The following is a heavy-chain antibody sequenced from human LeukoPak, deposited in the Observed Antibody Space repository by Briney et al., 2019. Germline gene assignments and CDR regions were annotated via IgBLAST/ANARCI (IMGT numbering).Heavy chain of an antibody. D-gene: IGHD2-15*01. J-gene: IGHJ6*02. CDR3: ARDLNDIVVVVAATRGYYYYGMDV. CDR1: GFTFSSYA. CDR2: ISYDGSNK. V-gene: IGHV3-30-3*01. Sequence: PGGSLRLSCAASGFTFSSYAMHWVRQAPGKGLEWVAVISYDGSNKYYADSVKGRFTISRDNPKNTLYLQMNSLRAEDTAVYYCARDLNDIVVVVAATRGYYYYGMDVWGQGTTVTVSS.